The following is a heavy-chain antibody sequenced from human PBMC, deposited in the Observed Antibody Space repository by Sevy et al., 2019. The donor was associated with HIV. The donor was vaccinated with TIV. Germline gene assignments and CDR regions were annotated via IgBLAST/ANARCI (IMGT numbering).Heavy chain of an antibody. CDR2: IYHSGST. D-gene: IGHD3-10*01. V-gene: IGHV4-59*12. Sequence: SETRSLTCSVSGGSISGYYWSWIRQPPGKGLEWIGYIYHSGSTIYNPSLNSRVTISVDTAKTQFSLKLTSVTAADTAVYYCARRGQLANSYYGMDVWGQGTTVTVSS. CDR3: ARRGQLANSYYGMDV. CDR1: GGSISGYY. J-gene: IGHJ6*02.